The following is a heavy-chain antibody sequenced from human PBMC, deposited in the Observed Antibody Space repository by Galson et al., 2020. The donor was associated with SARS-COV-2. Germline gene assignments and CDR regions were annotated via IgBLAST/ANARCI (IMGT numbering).Heavy chain of an antibody. CDR3: GRSSGSEQH. J-gene: IGHJ4*01. V-gene: IGHV3-74*01. Sequence: GESLKISCAASGFTFSTYWLHWVRQVPGKGLVWVSRINSDGSTTGYADSVKGRFTISRDNAKNTLYLQMNSLRAEDTAVYYCGRSSGSEQHWGQGTLVTVSS. CDR1: GFTFSTYW. D-gene: IGHD6-13*01. CDR2: INSDGSTT.